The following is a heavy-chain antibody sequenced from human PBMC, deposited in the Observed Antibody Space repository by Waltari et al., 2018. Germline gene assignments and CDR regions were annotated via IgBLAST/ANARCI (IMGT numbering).Heavy chain of an antibody. CDR1: GYTFPAYY. J-gene: IGHJ5*02. Sequence: QVQLVQSGAEVKKPGASVKVSCKASGYTFPAYYVNWVRQAPGQGLEWMGWINPNTGGTNYAQNFQGRVTMTRDKSTSTAYMELNSLKSDDTAVYYCARDRPFDPWGQGTLITVSS. CDR3: ARDRPFDP. CDR2: INPNTGGT. V-gene: IGHV1-2*02.